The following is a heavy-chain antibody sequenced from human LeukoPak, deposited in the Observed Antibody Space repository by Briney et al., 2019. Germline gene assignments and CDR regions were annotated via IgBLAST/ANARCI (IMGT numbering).Heavy chain of an antibody. J-gene: IGHJ4*02. CDR1: GGSFSGYY. V-gene: IGHV4-34*01. D-gene: IGHD3-22*01. CDR2: INHSGST. CDR3: ARGGTKTKYYYDSSGYSY. Sequence: SETLSLTCAVYGGSFSGYYWSWIRQPPGKGLEWIGEINHSGSTNYNPSLKSRVTISVDTSKNQFSLKLSSVTAADTAVCYCARGGTKTKYYYDSSGYSYWGQGTLVTVSS.